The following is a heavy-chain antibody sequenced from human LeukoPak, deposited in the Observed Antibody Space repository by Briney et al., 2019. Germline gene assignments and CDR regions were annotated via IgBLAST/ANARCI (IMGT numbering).Heavy chain of an antibody. CDR3: ARGSGQHIGVVTAHRHFDY. CDR2: INHSGST. V-gene: IGHV4-39*07. D-gene: IGHD2-21*02. J-gene: IGHJ4*02. CDR1: GGSISSSSYY. Sequence: SETLSLTCTVSGGSISSSSYYWGWIRQPPGKGLEWIGEINHSGSTNYNPSLKSRVTISVDTSKNQFSLKLSSVTAADTAVYYCARGSGQHIGVVTAHRHFDYWGQGTLVTVSS.